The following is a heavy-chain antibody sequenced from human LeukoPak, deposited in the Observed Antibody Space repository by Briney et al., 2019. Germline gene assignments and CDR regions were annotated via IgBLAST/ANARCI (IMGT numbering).Heavy chain of an antibody. Sequence: ASVKVSCKASGYAFSRITISWVRQAPGQGLEWMGWISPYNGNTNYAQKFQGSVTMTRDTSTTTVSMELRSLRSDDTAVYYCASPSSSYHDAFDIWGQGTMVTVSS. D-gene: IGHD6-13*01. CDR3: ASPSSSYHDAFDI. CDR2: ISPYNGNT. V-gene: IGHV1-18*01. J-gene: IGHJ3*02. CDR1: GYAFSRIT.